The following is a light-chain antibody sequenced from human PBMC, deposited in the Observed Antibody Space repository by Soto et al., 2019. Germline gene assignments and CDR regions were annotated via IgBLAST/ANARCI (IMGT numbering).Light chain of an antibody. Sequence: EILLTQSPGPLSFSPGERATLSCRASQGVSSNLAWYQQKPGQAPRLLIYGASTRATGIPARFSGSGSGTEFTLTISSLQSEDFAVYYCQQYNNWPWTFGQGTKVDIK. V-gene: IGKV3-15*01. CDR3: QQYNNWPWT. CDR2: GAS. J-gene: IGKJ1*01. CDR1: QGVSSN.